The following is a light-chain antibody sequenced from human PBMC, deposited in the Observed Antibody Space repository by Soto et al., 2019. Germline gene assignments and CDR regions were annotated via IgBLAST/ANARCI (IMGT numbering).Light chain of an antibody. CDR3: QPSYNTPST. CDR2: AAS. CDR1: QRISTY. J-gene: IGKJ1*01. V-gene: IGKV1-39*01. Sequence: DIQMTQSPSSLSASVGDRVTITCRAGQRISTYLNWFQQKPGKVPKLLIYAASTLHSGVPSRFSGSGSVTDFTLTMASLRPEDFETCSSQPSYNTPSTLGKGTKVDMK.